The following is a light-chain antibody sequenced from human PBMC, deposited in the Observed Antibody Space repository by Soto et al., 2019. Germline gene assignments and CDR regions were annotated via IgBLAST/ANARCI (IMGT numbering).Light chain of an antibody. J-gene: IGKJ1*01. Sequence: DIQMTQSPSTLSASVGDRVTITCRASQGISSWLAWYQQKRGKAPKLLIYDASSLESGVPSRFSGSGSGTEFTLTISSLQPEDFATYYCLQHNTYPWTFGQGTKV. CDR3: LQHNTYPWT. CDR2: DAS. CDR1: QGISSW. V-gene: IGKV1-5*01.